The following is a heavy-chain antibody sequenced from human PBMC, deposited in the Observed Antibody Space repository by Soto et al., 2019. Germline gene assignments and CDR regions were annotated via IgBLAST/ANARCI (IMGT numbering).Heavy chain of an antibody. CDR2: IYSGGST. CDR1: GVTGISNY. J-gene: IGHJ4*02. V-gene: IGHV3-66*01. Sequence: AGGSLRHSCAASGVTGISNYMSWVRQAPGKGLEWVSVIYSGGSTYYADSVKGRFTISRDDSKNTLFLQMNSLRAEDTAVYYCATAKLLLPWLFDYWGQGTLVTVSS. CDR3: ATAKLLLPWLFDY. D-gene: IGHD2-15*01.